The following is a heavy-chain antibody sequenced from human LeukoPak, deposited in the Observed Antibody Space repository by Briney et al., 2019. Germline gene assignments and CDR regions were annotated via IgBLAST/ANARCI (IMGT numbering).Heavy chain of an antibody. CDR2: IIPILGIA. J-gene: IGHJ3*02. Sequence: SVKVSCKASGGTFSSYAISWVRQAPGQGLEWMGRIIPILGIANYAQKFQGRVTITADKSTSTAYMELSSLRSEDTAVYYCARDRYYYDKRGHAFDIWGQGTMVTVSS. CDR1: GGTFSSYA. V-gene: IGHV1-69*04. CDR3: ARDRYYYDKRGHAFDI. D-gene: IGHD3-22*01.